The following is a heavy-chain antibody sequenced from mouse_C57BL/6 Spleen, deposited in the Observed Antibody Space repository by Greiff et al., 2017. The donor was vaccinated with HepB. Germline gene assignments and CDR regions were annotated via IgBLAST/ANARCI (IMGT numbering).Heavy chain of an antibody. J-gene: IGHJ4*01. V-gene: IGHV1-76*01. CDR1: GYTFTDYY. Sequence: VQLQQSGAELVRPGASVKLSCKASGYTFTDYYINWVKQRPGQGLEWIARIYPGSGNTYYNEKFKGKATLTAEKSSSTAYMQLSSLTSEDSAVYFCARSRGYDGEAMDYWGQGTSVTVSS. D-gene: IGHD2-3*01. CDR2: IYPGSGNT. CDR3: ARSRGYDGEAMDY.